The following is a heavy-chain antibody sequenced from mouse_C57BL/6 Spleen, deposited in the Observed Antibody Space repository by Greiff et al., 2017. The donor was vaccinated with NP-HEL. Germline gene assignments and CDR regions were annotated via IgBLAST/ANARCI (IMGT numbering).Heavy chain of an antibody. V-gene: IGHV1-54*01. D-gene: IGHD1-1*01. CDR3: ARTSYYYGSSPFAY. CDR2: INPGSGGT. CDR1: GYAFTNYL. Sequence: VQLQQSGAELVRPGTSVKVSCKASGYAFTNYLLEWVKQRPGQGLEWIGVINPGSGGTNYNEKFKGKATLTADKSSSTAYMQLSSLTSEDSAVYFCARTSYYYGSSPFAYWGQGTLVTVSA. J-gene: IGHJ3*01.